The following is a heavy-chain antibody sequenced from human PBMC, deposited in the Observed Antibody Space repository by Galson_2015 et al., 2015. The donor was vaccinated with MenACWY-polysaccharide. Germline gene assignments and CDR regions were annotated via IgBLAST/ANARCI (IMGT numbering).Heavy chain of an antibody. V-gene: IGHV3-23*01. J-gene: IGHJ4*02. CDR3: ARLSGYTYRSPYYSDY. D-gene: IGHD5-12*01. Sequence: SLRLSCAAAGFTFSSYAMSWVRQAPGKGLGWVSSMSGSGGSTYYGDSVKGRFTISRDNSKNTLYLQMNSLRAEDTAIYYCARLSGYTYRSPYYSDYWGQGTLVTVSS. CDR1: GFTFSSYA. CDR2: MSGSGGST.